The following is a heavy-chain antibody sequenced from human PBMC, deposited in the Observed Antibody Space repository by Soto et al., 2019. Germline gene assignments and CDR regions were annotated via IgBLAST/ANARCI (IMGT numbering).Heavy chain of an antibody. CDR1: GYTFTSYD. CDR2: MNPNSGNT. D-gene: IGHD6-19*01. Sequence: QVQLVQSGAEVKKPGASVKVSCKASGYTFTSYDINWVRQATGQGLEWMGWMNPNSGNTGYAQKFQGRVTMTRKTSISTAYMELSSLRSEDTAVYYCATPAGTTKYWYFDLWGRGTLVTVSS. CDR3: ATPAGTTKYWYFDL. V-gene: IGHV1-8*01. J-gene: IGHJ2*01.